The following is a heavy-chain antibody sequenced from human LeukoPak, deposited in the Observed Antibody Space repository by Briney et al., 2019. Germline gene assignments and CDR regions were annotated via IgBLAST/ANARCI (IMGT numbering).Heavy chain of an antibody. J-gene: IGHJ1*01. V-gene: IGHV3-20*04. CDR2: INWNGVST. CDR1: GFTFDDYG. Sequence: RPGGSLRLSCAASGFTFDDYGMSWVRQAPGKGLEWVSFINWNGVSTDYADSVKGRFTISRDNAKNSLFLQMNSLRAEDTALYYCAREDGFCSGGSCYQHWGQGTLVTVSS. D-gene: IGHD2-15*01. CDR3: AREDGFCSGGSCYQH.